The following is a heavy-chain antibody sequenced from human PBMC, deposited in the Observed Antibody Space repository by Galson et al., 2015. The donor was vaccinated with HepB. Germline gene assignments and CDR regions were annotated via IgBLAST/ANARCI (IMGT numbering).Heavy chain of an antibody. Sequence: SVKVSCKASGGTFSSYTISWVRQAPGQGLEWMGRIIPILGIANYAQKFQGKVTITTDKSTSTAYMELSSLRSEDTAVYYCARAKGDGDYFYNWFDPWGQGTLVTVSS. CDR2: IIPILGIA. CDR1: GGTFSSYT. V-gene: IGHV1-69*02. J-gene: IGHJ5*02. CDR3: ARAKGDGDYFYNWFDP. D-gene: IGHD4-17*01.